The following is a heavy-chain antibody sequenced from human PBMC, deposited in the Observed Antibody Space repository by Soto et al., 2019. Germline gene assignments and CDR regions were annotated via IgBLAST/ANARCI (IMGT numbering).Heavy chain of an antibody. D-gene: IGHD1-1*01. V-gene: IGHV1-8*01. CDR1: GYTFTSYD. Sequence: QVQLVQSGAEVKKPGASVKVSCKASGYTFTSYDINWVRQATGQGLEWMGWMNPNSGNTGYAQKFQGRVTMTRNTSRSTAYMELRSLRSEETAVYYCARERTGTTSMDVWGQGTTVTVSS. J-gene: IGHJ6*02. CDR2: MNPNSGNT. CDR3: ARERTGTTSMDV.